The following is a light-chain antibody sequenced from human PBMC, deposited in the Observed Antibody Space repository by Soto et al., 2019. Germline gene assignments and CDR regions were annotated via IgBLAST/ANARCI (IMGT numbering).Light chain of an antibody. CDR1: NSDVGGYNY. J-gene: IGLJ3*02. CDR2: GVS. Sequence: QSVLTQPRSVSGSPGQSVTITCTGTNSDVGGYNYVSWYQQHPGKAPKLMISGVSGRPSGVPDRFSGSKSGNTASLTISGLQAEDEADYYCCSYVDTDTVVFGGGTKLTVL. V-gene: IGLV2-11*01. CDR3: CSYVDTDTVV.